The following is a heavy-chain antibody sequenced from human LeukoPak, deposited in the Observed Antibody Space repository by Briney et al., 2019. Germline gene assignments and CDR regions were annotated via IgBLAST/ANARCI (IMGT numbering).Heavy chain of an antibody. V-gene: IGHV4-39*07. D-gene: IGHD5-18*01. CDR2: IYYSGST. CDR3: AREQRGYSYGAGAFDI. Sequence: PSETLSLTCTVSGGSISSSSYYWGWIRQPPGKGLEWIGSIYYSGSTYYNPSLKSRVTISVDTSKNQFSLKLSSVTAADTAVYYCAREQRGYSYGAGAFDIWGQGTMVTVSS. J-gene: IGHJ3*02. CDR1: GGSISSSSYY.